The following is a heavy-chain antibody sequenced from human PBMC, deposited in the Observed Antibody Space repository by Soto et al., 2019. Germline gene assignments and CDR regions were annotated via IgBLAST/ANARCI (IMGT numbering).Heavy chain of an antibody. J-gene: IGHJ3*02. CDR2: ISGSGGST. CDR1: GFTFSSYG. D-gene: IGHD6-19*01. V-gene: IGHV3-23*01. CDR3: AKDRGYSSGWYLGYDAFDI. Sequence: PGGSLRLSCAASGFTFSSYGMHWVRQAPGKGLEWVSAISGSGGSTYYADSVKGRFAISRDNSKNTLYLQMNSLRAEDTAVYYCAKDRGYSSGWYLGYDAFDIWGQGTMVTVSS.